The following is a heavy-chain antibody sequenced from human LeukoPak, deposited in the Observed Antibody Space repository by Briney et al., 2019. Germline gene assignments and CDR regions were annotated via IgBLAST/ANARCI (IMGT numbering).Heavy chain of an antibody. D-gene: IGHD3-10*01. J-gene: IGHJ6*02. CDR3: VKGVSGTYFGMDV. CDR2: IYLGDPDT. CDR1: GYSFTSYW. V-gene: IGHV5-51*01. Sequence: GEPLKISCKGSGYSFTSYWIGWVRQMPGKGLEWMGIIYLGDPDTTYSPSFQGQVTISADKSITTAYLQWSSLKASDTAMYYCVKGVSGTYFGMDVWGQGTTVTVSS.